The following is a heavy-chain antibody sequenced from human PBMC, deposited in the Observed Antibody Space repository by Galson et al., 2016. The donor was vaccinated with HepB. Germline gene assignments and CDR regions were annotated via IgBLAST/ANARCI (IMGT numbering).Heavy chain of an antibody. J-gene: IGHJ4*02. D-gene: IGHD6-19*01. CDR3: ARGYHSGWYGVRDC. Sequence: SVKVSCKASGGTFSSSAISWVRQAPGQGLEWMGRIIPIVNIVNYAQKFQGRVTITADRSTSPAHMELSSLKSEDTAVYFCARGYHSGWYGVRDCWGQGTLLTVSS. V-gene: IGHV1-69*04. CDR2: IIPIVNIV. CDR1: GGTFSSSA.